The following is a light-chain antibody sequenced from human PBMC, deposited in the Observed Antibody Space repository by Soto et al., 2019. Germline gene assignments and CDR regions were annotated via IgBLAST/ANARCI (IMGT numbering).Light chain of an antibody. J-gene: IGLJ3*02. CDR3: SSFTISSTWV. CDR2: DVS. Sequence: QSVLTQPASVSGSPGQSITISCTGTTSDVGGYNRVSWYQQHPGKAPTLMIKDVSNRPSGVPDRFSGSKSGNTASLTISGLQPEDEADYYCSSFTISSTWVFGGGTKVTVL. V-gene: IGLV2-14*03. CDR1: TSDVGGYNR.